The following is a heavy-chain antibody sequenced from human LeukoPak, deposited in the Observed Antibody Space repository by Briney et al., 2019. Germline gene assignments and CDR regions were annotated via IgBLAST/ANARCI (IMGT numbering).Heavy chain of an antibody. V-gene: IGHV4-30-4*01. D-gene: IGHD5-24*01. Sequence: SETLSHTCTVSGGSISSGDYYWSWIRQPPGKGLEWIGYIYYSGSTYYNPSLKSRVTISVDTSKNQFSLKLSSVTAADTAVYYCARGRDGYGYNWFDPWGQGTLVTVSS. CDR1: GGSISSGDYY. CDR2: IYYSGST. CDR3: ARGRDGYGYNWFDP. J-gene: IGHJ5*02.